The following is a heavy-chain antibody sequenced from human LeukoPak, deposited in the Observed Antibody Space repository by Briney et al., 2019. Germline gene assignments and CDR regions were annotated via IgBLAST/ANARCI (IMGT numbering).Heavy chain of an antibody. J-gene: IGHJ4*02. CDR3: ARDGSRGGDNDN. V-gene: IGHV3-7*03. D-gene: IGHD4-17*01. CDR2: IKQDESEI. CDR1: GFNFSRYW. Sequence: GGSLRLSCAASGFNFSRYWMNWVRQAPGKGLEWVAKIKQDESEIYYVDSVKGRFTISRDNAKNSLYLQMNRLRAEDTAVYYCARDGSRGGDNDNWGQGTLVTVSS.